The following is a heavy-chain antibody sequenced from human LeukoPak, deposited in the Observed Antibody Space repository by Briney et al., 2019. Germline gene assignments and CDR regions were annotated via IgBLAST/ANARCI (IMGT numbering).Heavy chain of an antibody. D-gene: IGHD6-13*01. CDR1: GFTFSSYG. J-gene: IGHJ4*02. CDR3: ARDGLRAAGTHFDY. V-gene: IGHV3-33*01. CDR2: IWYDGSNK. Sequence: PGGSLRLSCAASGFTFSSYGMHWVRQAPGKGLEWVAVIWYDGSNKYYADSVKGRFTISRDNSKNMLYLQMNSLRAEDTAVYYCARDGLRAAGTHFDYWGQGTLVTVSS.